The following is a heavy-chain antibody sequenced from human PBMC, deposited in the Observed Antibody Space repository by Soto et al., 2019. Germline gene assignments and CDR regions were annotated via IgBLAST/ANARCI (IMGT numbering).Heavy chain of an antibody. CDR1: GGSISSYY. J-gene: IGHJ6*03. CDR3: ARGDYDILTGYSYYYYMDV. D-gene: IGHD3-9*01. V-gene: IGHV4-59*01. Sequence: SETLSLTCTVSGGSISSYYWGWIRQPPGKGLEWIGYIYYSGSTNYNPSLKSRVTISVDTSKNQFSLKLSSVTAADTAVYYCARGDYDILTGYSYYYYMDVWGKGTTVTVSS. CDR2: IYYSGST.